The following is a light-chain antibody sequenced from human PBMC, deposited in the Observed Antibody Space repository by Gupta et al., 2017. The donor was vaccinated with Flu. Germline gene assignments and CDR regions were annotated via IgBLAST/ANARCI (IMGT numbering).Light chain of an antibody. CDR2: KAS. J-gene: IGKJ2*03. V-gene: IGKV1-5*03. CDR3: QQYNRDEHS. Sequence: DTQMTQSPSTLPASVGDRVTITCRASQRISSWLAWYQQKPGKAAKLLIYKASSLESGVPSRFSGSGSGTAFTLTISSLQPDDFATYYCQQYNRDEHSFGQGTKLEIK. CDR1: QRISSW.